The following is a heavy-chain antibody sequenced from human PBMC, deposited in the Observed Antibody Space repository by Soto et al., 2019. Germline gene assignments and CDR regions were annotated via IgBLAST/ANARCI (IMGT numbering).Heavy chain of an antibody. CDR1: GGSFSGYY. J-gene: IGHJ5*02. D-gene: IGHD4-17*01. CDR2: INHSGST. Sequence: SETLSLTCAVYGGSFSGYYWSWIRQPPGKGLEWIGEINHSGSTNYNPSLKSRVTISVDTSKNQFSLKLSSVTAADTAVYYCARGLRRSWYKPLGQVTRVIVAS. CDR3: ARGLRRSWYKP. V-gene: IGHV4-34*01.